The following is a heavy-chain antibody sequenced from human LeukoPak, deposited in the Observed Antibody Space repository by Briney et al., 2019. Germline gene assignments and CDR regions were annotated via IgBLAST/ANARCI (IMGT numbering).Heavy chain of an antibody. Sequence: GESLKISCKGSGYSFTSYWIGWVRQMPGKGLEWMGIIYPGDSDTRYSPSFQGQVTISADKSISTAYLQWSSLKASDTAMYYCARQEVDSGSSGWYTGWFDPWGQGTLVTVSS. V-gene: IGHV5-51*01. CDR3: ARQEVDSGSSGWYTGWFDP. D-gene: IGHD6-19*01. CDR2: IYPGDSDT. J-gene: IGHJ5*02. CDR1: GYSFTSYW.